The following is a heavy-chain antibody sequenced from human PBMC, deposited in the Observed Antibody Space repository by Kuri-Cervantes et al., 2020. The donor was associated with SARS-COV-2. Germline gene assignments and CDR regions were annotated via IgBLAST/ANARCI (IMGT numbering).Heavy chain of an antibody. D-gene: IGHD1-26*01. Sequence: GGSLRLSCAASGFTFSSYWMSWVRQAPGKGLEWVANIKQDGSEKYYVDSVKGRFTISRDNAKNSLYLQMNSLRAEDTAVYYCARAPGGSYRPDAFDIWGQGTMVTVSS. CDR3: ARAPGGSYRPDAFDI. J-gene: IGHJ3*02. CDR2: IKQDGSEK. CDR1: GFTFSSYW. V-gene: IGHV3-7*01.